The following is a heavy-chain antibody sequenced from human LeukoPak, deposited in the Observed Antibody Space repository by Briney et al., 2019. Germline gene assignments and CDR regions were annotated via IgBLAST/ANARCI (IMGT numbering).Heavy chain of an antibody. CDR1: GCGFIRYW. D-gene: IGHD6-13*01. V-gene: IGHV5-51*01. J-gene: IGHJ4*02. CDR3: ARVGEAAGQTVDY. Sequence: GESLQISCRGAGCGFIRYWIAGARQTPGKGLEGRGSIYPGDSDTRYSSSFQGQATISADKSISTAYLQWSSLKASDTGMYYCARVGEAAGQTVDYWGQGTLVTVSS. CDR2: IYPGDSDT.